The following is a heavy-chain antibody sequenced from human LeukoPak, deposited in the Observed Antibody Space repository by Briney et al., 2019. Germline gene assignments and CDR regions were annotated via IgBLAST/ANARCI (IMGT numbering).Heavy chain of an antibody. V-gene: IGHV1-69*02. CDR2: IIPIDGVE. Sequence: SVKVSCKASGGTSSSYTISWVRQAPGHGLEWMGRIIPIDGVENSAQKFQGRVTLTADKLQSTAYMELSSLRSEDTAVYYCARALDCTNGVCFGDDAFDIWGQGTMVTVSS. CDR3: ARALDCTNGVCFGDDAFDI. J-gene: IGHJ3*02. D-gene: IGHD2-8*01. CDR1: GGTSSSYT.